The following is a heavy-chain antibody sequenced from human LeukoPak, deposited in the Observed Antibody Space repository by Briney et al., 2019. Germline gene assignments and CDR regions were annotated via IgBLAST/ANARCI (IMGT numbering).Heavy chain of an antibody. V-gene: IGHV4-59*01. Sequence: SETLSLTCTVSGGSINSYYWSWIRQPPGKGLEWIGYIYYSGSTDYNPSLKSRVTISVDTSKNQFSLKLSSVTAADTAVYYCARSTSWIPRIPIYWFDPWGQGTLVTVSS. CDR2: IYYSGST. CDR3: ARSTSWIPRIPIYWFDP. J-gene: IGHJ5*02. D-gene: IGHD5-18*01. CDR1: GGSINSYY.